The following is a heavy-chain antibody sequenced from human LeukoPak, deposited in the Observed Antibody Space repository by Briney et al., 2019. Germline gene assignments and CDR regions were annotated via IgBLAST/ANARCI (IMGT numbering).Heavy chain of an antibody. V-gene: IGHV3-23*01. Sequence: QSGGSLRLSCAASGFTFSSYAMSWVRQAPGKGLEWVSAISGSGGSTYYADSVKGRFTISRDNAKNSLYLQMNSLRAEDTAVYYCASSFSGITMTYAFDIWGQGTMVTVSS. J-gene: IGHJ3*02. CDR3: ASSFSGITMTYAFDI. CDR2: ISGSGGST. D-gene: IGHD3-22*01. CDR1: GFTFSSYA.